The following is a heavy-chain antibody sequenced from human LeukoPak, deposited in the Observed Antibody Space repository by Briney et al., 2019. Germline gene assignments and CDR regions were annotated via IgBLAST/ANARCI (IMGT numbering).Heavy chain of an antibody. CDR1: GFTFSNYA. CDR2: ISYDGSNK. Sequence: GGSLRLSCAASGFTFSNYAMHWVRQAPGKGLEWVAVISYDGSNKYSADSVKGRFTISRDNAKNSLFLQMNSLRAEDTAVYYCARGGVPYYYYYMDVWGKGTTVTVSS. J-gene: IGHJ6*03. CDR3: ARGGVPYYYYYMDV. V-gene: IGHV3-30*04. D-gene: IGHD2-8*01.